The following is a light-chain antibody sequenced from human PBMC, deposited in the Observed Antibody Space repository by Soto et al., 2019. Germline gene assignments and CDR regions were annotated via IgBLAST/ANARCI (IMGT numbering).Light chain of an antibody. Sequence: IVLPPSPDTRSLSPGSRASLSCMASQSVSSYLAWYQQKPGQAPRLLIYGASNRATGIPDRFSGSGSGTDFTLTISRLEPEDFAVYYCQQYGTSPPITFGQGTRLEIK. J-gene: IGKJ5*01. CDR3: QQYGTSPPIT. CDR2: GAS. V-gene: IGKV3-20*01. CDR1: QSVSSY.